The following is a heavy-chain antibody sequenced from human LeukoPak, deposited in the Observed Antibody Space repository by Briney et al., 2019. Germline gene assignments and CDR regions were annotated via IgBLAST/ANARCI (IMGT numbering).Heavy chain of an antibody. D-gene: IGHD3-10*01. CDR1: GFTFSSYA. V-gene: IGHV3-23*01. Sequence: GGSLRLSCAASGFTFSSYAMSWVRQAPGKGLEWVSAIGGGGGSTYYTGSVKGRFTISRDNSKNTLYLQMNSLRVEDTAVYYCAKDRAWRSGIFNYWGQGTLVTVSS. J-gene: IGHJ4*02. CDR3: AKDRAWRSGIFNY. CDR2: IGGGGGST.